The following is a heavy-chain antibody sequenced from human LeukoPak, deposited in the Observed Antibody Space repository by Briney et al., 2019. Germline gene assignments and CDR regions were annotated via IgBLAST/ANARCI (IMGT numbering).Heavy chain of an antibody. Sequence: SETLSLTCTVSGGSISSHYWSWIRQPPGKGLEWVGYIYYSGSTNYNPSLKSRVTISVDTYKNQFSLKLSSVTAADTAVYYCARHAGSSPFDYWGQGTLVTVSS. J-gene: IGHJ4*02. CDR2: IYYSGST. CDR1: GGSISSHY. D-gene: IGHD6-6*01. CDR3: ARHAGSSPFDY. V-gene: IGHV4-59*11.